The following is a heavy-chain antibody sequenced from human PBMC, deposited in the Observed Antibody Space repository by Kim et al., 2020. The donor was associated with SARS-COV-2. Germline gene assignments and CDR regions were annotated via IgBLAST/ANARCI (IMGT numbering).Heavy chain of an antibody. J-gene: IGHJ6*03. D-gene: IGHD3-10*01. V-gene: IGHV3-23*01. Sequence: ADAVRGRFTVSRDNSKNTLYVQMSSLRVEDTAVYYCAQDVISMIRGRLDVWGKGTTVTVSS. CDR3: AQDVISMIRGRLDV.